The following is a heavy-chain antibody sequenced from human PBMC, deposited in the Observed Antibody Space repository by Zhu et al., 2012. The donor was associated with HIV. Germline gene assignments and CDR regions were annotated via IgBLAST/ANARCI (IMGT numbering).Heavy chain of an antibody. CDR2: IYFTGNT. Sequence: QVQLQESGPELVKPSQTLSLTCTVSGASISSNNYYWSWIRQPPGKGLEWIGYIYFTGNTYYNASLENRLTISIDTSKNQFSLKLNSVTAADHGRLYCARNRETPAGLSAEFDYWGQGALVIVSS. V-gene: IGHV4-30-4*01. D-gene: IGHD2-2*01. J-gene: IGHJ4*02. CDR3: ARNRETPAGLSAEFDY. CDR1: GASISSNNYY.